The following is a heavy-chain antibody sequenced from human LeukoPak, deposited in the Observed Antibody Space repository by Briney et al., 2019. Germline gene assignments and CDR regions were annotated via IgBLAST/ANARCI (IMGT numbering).Heavy chain of an antibody. CDR1: GFTFSTYW. CDR3: ARDSAGNDY. CDR2: IEQDGSEK. J-gene: IGHJ4*02. V-gene: IGHV3-7*01. Sequence: GGSLRLSCAASGFTFSTYWTSWVRQAPGKGLEWVANIEQDGSEKYYVDSVKGRFTISRDNAKNSLYLQMNSLRAEDTAMYYCARDSAGNDYWGQGTLVTVSS. D-gene: IGHD6-13*01.